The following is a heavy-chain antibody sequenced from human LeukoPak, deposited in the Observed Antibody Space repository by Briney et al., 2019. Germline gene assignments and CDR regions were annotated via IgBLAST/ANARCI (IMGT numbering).Heavy chain of an antibody. CDR3: ARGLTGTTSNYFDY. CDR1: GFTFSSYA. J-gene: IGHJ4*02. D-gene: IGHD1-20*01. CDR2: ISGSGGST. Sequence: TGGSLRLSCAASGFTFSSYAMSWVRQAPGKGLEWVSAISGSGGSTYYADSVKGRFTISRDNAKNSLYLQMTSLRAEDTAVYYCARGLTGTTSNYFDYWGQGTLVTVSS. V-gene: IGHV3-23*01.